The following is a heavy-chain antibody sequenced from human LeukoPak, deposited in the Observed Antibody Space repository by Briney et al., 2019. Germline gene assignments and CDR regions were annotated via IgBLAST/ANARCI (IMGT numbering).Heavy chain of an antibody. V-gene: IGHV1-2*02. D-gene: IGHD4-17*01. CDR3: ARKGADYGDYDY. CDR1: GYTFSGYY. Sequence: ASVKVSCKASGYTFSGYYIHWVRQAPGQGLEWMGWIYPNTGGTYYAQKFQGRVTMTRDTSISTDYVELSRLRSDDTAVYYCARKGADYGDYDYWGQGTLVTVSS. CDR2: IYPNTGGT. J-gene: IGHJ4*02.